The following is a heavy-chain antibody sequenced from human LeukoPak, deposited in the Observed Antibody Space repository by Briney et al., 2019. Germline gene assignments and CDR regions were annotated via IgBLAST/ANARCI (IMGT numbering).Heavy chain of an antibody. CDR1: GFAFANYA. D-gene: IGHD1-26*01. CDR2: ISGSGLTT. CDR3: AKAPIMGGPNNYHDMDV. Sequence: GGSLRLSCTGSGFAFANYAMTWVRQAPGKGLEWVSGISGSGLTTYYADSVKGRFTISRENSRNTLFVQMNDLRADDTAVYECAKAPIMGGPNNYHDMDVWGEGTTVTVSS. J-gene: IGHJ6*03. V-gene: IGHV3-23*01.